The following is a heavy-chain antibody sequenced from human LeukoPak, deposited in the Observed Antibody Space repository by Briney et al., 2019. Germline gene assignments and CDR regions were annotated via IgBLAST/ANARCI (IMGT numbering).Heavy chain of an antibody. Sequence: QPGGSLRLSCVASGFLFSSYWMTWVRQAPGKGLEWVANIKQDGSKKSYVDSVKGRFTISRDNAKNSLYLQMNSLRAEDTAVYYCARGPAPDYWGQGTLVTVSS. V-gene: IGHV3-7*01. CDR1: GFLFSSYW. CDR2: IKQDGSKK. CDR3: ARGPAPDY. J-gene: IGHJ4*02.